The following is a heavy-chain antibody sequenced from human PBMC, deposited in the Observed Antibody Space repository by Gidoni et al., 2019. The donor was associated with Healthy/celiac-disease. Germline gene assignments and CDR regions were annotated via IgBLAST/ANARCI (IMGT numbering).Heavy chain of an antibody. CDR3: ARGGSGSRGESILYYFDY. V-gene: IGHV4-34*01. CDR1: GGSFSGYY. D-gene: IGHD3-10*01. Sequence: QVQLQQWGAGLLKPSATLSLTCAVYGGSFSGYYWSWIRQPPGKGLEWIGEINHSGSTNYNPSLKSRVTISVDTSQNQFSLKLSSVTAADTSVYYCARGGSGSRGESILYYFDYWGQGTLVTVSS. J-gene: IGHJ4*02. CDR2: INHSGST.